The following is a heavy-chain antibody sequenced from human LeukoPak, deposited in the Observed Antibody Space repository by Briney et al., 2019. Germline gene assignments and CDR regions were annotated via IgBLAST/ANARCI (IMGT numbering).Heavy chain of an antibody. Sequence: SETLSLACSVSGGSITGHYWSWIRQSPRKGLEWIGCIYYNGNTNYNPSLKSRVIILLDMSKNQFSLKLTSVTAADTAIYYCARYDPSDYATSGLYYRVFFDSWGEGTLVSVSS. D-gene: IGHD3-22*01. CDR2: IYYNGNT. CDR1: GGSITGHY. CDR3: ARYDPSDYATSGLYYRVFFDS. J-gene: IGHJ4*02. V-gene: IGHV4-59*08.